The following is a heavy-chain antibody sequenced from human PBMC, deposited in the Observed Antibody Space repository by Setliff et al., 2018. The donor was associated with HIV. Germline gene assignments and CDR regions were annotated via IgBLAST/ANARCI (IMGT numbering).Heavy chain of an antibody. CDR2: MNPNCGNT. CDR1: GYTFTSYD. D-gene: IGHD2-15*01. Sequence: ASVKVSCKASGYTFTSYDINWVRQATGQGLEWMGWMNPNCGNTGYAQKFQGRVTMTRNTSISTAYMELSSLRSDDTAIYYCAKPFGSDGSRQLDSWGQGTLVTVSS. CDR3: AKPFGSDGSRQLDS. V-gene: IGHV1-8*02. J-gene: IGHJ4*02.